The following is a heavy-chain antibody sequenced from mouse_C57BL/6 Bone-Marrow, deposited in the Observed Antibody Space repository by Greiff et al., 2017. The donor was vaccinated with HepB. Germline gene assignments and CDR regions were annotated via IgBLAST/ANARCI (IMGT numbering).Heavy chain of an antibody. D-gene: IGHD2-9*01. Sequence: EVKLMESGGDLVKPGGSLKLSCAASGFTFSSYGMSWVRQTPDKRLEWVATISSGGSYTYYPDSVKGRFTISRDNAKNTLYLQMSSLKSEDTAMYYCAPTMVTTGYFDVWGTGTTVTVSS. CDR3: APTMVTTGYFDV. CDR1: GFTFSSYG. J-gene: IGHJ1*03. V-gene: IGHV5-6*01. CDR2: ISSGGSYT.